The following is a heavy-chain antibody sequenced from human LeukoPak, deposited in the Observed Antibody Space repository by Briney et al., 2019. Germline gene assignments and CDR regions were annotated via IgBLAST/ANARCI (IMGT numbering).Heavy chain of an antibody. J-gene: IGHJ3*02. V-gene: IGHV1-2*02. Sequence: ASVKVSCKASGYTFTAYYMHWVRQAPGQGLEWMGWINPNSGGTNYVQKFQGRVTVTRDTSISTAYMELSRLRSDDTAVYYCARGQEYAFDIWGQGTMVTVSS. D-gene: IGHD3-10*01. CDR2: INPNSGGT. CDR1: GYTFTAYY. CDR3: ARGQEYAFDI.